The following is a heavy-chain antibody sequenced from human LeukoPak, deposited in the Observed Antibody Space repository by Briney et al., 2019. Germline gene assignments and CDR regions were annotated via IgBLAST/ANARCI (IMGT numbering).Heavy chain of an antibody. CDR2: IIPILGIA. D-gene: IGHD4-17*01. J-gene: IGHJ4*02. CDR1: GGTFSSYA. CDR3: ARDLMTTVTPFDY. Sequence: ASVKVSCKASGGTFSSYAISWVRQAPGQGLEWMGRIIPILGIANYAQKFQGRVTITADKSTSTAYMELSSLRSEDMAVYYCARDLMTTVTPFDYWGQGTLVTVSS. V-gene: IGHV1-69*04.